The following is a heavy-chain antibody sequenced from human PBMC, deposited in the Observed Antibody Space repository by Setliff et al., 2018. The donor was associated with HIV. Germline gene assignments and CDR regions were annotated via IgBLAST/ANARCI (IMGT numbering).Heavy chain of an antibody. Sequence: SETLSLTCSVSGGSISSGSYYWSWIRQPAGKGLEWIGRIYNSGSTIYNPSLKSRVTLSLDTSRIQFSLKLTSVTAADTAVYKCVRHVWSDDFLVPGWFDSWSQGTLVTVSS. CDR2: IYNSGST. J-gene: IGHJ5*01. V-gene: IGHV4-61*02. D-gene: IGHD3-3*01. CDR3: VRHVWSDDFLVPGWFDS. CDR1: GGSISSGSYY.